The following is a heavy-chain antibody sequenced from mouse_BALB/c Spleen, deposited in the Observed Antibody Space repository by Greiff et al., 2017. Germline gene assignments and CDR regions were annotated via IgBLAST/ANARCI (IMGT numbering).Heavy chain of an antibody. CDR1: GFTFTDYY. CDR2: IRNKANGYTT. V-gene: IGHV7-3*02. J-gene: IGHJ2*01. Sequence: EVQLVESGGGLVQPGGSLRLSCATSGFTFTDYYMSWVRQPPGKALEWLGFIRNKANGYTTEYSASVKGRFTISRDNSQSILYLQMNTLRAEDSATYYCARDGWDFDYWGQGTTLTVSS. CDR3: ARDGWDFDY. D-gene: IGHD3-3*01.